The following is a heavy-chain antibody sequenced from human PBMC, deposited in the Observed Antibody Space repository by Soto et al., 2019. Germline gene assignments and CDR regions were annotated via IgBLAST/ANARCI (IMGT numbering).Heavy chain of an antibody. Sequence: LSLTCAVSGYSISSGYYWGWIRQPPGKGLEWIGSIYHSGSTYYNPSLKSRVTISVDTSKNQFSLKLSSVTAADTAVYYCARAMVRGVLGDWFDPWGQGTLVTVSS. CDR3: ARAMVRGVLGDWFDP. CDR2: IYHSGST. CDR1: GYSISSGYY. D-gene: IGHD3-10*01. J-gene: IGHJ5*02. V-gene: IGHV4-38-2*01.